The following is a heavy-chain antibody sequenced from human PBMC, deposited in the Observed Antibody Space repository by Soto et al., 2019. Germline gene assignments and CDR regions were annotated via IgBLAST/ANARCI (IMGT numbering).Heavy chain of an antibody. J-gene: IGHJ4*02. D-gene: IGHD2-15*01. V-gene: IGHV4-31*03. Sequence: SETLSLTCTVSGGSISTGGYYWSWIRQHPGKGLEWIGYIYHSGSTYYNPSLKSRVTISVDTSKNQFSLNLISVTAADTAVYFCARVDIVVPYYFDYWGQGTLVTVSS. CDR2: IYHSGST. CDR3: ARVDIVVPYYFDY. CDR1: GGSISTGGYY.